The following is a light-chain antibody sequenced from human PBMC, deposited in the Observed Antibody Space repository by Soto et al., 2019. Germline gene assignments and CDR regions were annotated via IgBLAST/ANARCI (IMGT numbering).Light chain of an antibody. CDR1: TSDVGGYNY. V-gene: IGLV2-11*01. Sequence: QSALTQPRSVSGSPGQSVTISCTGTTSDVGGYNYVSWYQHHPGKAPKLMIYDVNKRPSGVPDRFSGSKSGNTASLTISGLQAEDESDYYCCSYTSSSALVFGGGTKLTVL. CDR3: CSYTSSSALV. J-gene: IGLJ2*01. CDR2: DVN.